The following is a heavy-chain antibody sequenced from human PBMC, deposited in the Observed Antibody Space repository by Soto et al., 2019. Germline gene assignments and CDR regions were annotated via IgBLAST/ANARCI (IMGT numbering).Heavy chain of an antibody. D-gene: IGHD2-8*01. V-gene: IGHV1-18*01. CDR3: ARADIVLMVYAPFDY. J-gene: IGHJ4*02. CDR2: ISAYNGNT. Sequence: QVQLVQSGAEVKKPGASVKVSCKASGYTFTSYGISWVRQAPGQGLEWMGWISAYNGNTNYAQKLQGRVTMTTDTSTSTAYMELRSVSSDDTAVYYCARADIVLMVYAPFDYWGQGTLVTVSS. CDR1: GYTFTSYG.